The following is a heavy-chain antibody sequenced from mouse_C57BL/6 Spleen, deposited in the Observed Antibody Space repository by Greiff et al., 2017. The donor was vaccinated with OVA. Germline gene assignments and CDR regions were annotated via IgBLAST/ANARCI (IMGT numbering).Heavy chain of an antibody. Sequence: VQLQQSGAELVKPGASVKISCKASGYAFSSYWMNWVKQRPGTGLEWIGQIYPGDGDTNYNGKFKGKATLTADKSSSTAYMQLSSLTSEDSAVYFCARPLYDGYSWFAYWGQGTLVTVSA. CDR2: IYPGDGDT. CDR3: ARPLYDGYSWFAY. J-gene: IGHJ3*01. CDR1: GYAFSSYW. D-gene: IGHD2-3*01. V-gene: IGHV1-80*01.